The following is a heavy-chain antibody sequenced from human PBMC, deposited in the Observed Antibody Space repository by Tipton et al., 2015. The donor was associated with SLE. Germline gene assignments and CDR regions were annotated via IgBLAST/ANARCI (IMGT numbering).Heavy chain of an antibody. CDR2: IRTGGTT. J-gene: IGHJ4*02. Sequence: GSLRLSCAASGFNVNSNYMTWVRQAPGKGLECVSVIRTGGTTYYADSVRGRFITSRDNAKNTLHLQMNSLRVEDTAVYYCARDSSGSYWGQGTLVIVSS. CDR3: ARDSSGSY. D-gene: IGHD1-26*01. V-gene: IGHV3-53*01. CDR1: GFNVNSNY.